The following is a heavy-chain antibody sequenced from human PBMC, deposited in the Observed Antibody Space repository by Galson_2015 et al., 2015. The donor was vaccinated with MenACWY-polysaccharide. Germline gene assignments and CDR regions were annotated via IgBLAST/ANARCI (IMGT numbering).Heavy chain of an antibody. V-gene: IGHV1-2*02. Sequence: SVKVSCKASGYTFTTHYFNWVRQAPGQGLEWMGWINPNSGATTFAQRFQGRVMMTRDTSISTAYMELSSLKSEDTAVYYCARGGGRYRFDYWGQGTLVTVSA. CDR2: INPNSGAT. D-gene: IGHD1-26*01. J-gene: IGHJ4*02. CDR1: GYTFTTHY. CDR3: ARGGGRYRFDY.